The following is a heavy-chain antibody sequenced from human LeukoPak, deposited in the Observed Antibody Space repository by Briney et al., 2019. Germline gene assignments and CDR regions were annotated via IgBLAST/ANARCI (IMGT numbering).Heavy chain of an antibody. J-gene: IGHJ4*02. CDR2: IYTSGST. D-gene: IGHD6-13*01. CDR3: AREWQYSSSWYGRSFDY. CDR1: GGSISSGSYY. V-gene: IGHV4-61*02. Sequence: SETLSLTCTVSGGSISSGSYYWSWIRQPAGKGLEWIGRIYTSGSTNYNPSLKSRVTISVDTSKNQFSLKLSSVTAADTVVYYCAREWQYSSSWYGRSFDYWGQGTLVTVSS.